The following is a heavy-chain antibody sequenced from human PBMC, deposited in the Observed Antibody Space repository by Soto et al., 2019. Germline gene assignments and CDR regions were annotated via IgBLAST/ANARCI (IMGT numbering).Heavy chain of an antibody. CDR1: GGTFSSYS. V-gene: IGHV1-69*01. J-gene: IGHJ4*02. CDR2: IIPTFGTA. D-gene: IGHD1-26*01. Sequence: QVQLVQSGAEVKKPGSSVKVSCNASGGTFSSYSINWVRQAPGQGLEWMGEIIPTFGTANYAKKFQGRVTITADEYTSTAYMELSSLRSEDTAVYFCARDGGRNSGGIDYWGEGPLVTVSS. CDR3: ARDGGRNSGGIDY.